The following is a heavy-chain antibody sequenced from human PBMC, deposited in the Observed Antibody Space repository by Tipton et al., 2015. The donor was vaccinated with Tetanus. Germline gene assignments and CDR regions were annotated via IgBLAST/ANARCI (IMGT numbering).Heavy chain of an antibody. CDR2: ISSSSSYI. D-gene: IGHD2-15*01. J-gene: IGHJ4*02. Sequence: GSLRLSCAASGFTFSSYSMNWVRQAPGKGLEWVSSISSSSSYIYYADSVKGRFTISRDNAKNSLYLQMNSLRAEDTAVYYCARDRSVYCSGGSCELGYWGQGTLVTVSS. V-gene: IGHV3-21*01. CDR1: GFTFSSYS. CDR3: ARDRSVYCSGGSCELGY.